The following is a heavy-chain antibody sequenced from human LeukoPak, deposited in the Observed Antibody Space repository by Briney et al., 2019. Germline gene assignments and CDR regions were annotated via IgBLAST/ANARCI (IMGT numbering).Heavy chain of an antibody. V-gene: IGHV3-53*01. CDR1: GFTVSNSC. D-gene: IGHD6-19*01. Sequence: GGSLRLSCVASGFTVSNSCMSWVRQAPGKGLEWVSVIYSDGGTFYSDSVKGRFTISRDYSKSTLYLQMSSLRADDTAVYYCARDSNGPAFWGQGTLVTVSS. J-gene: IGHJ4*02. CDR3: ARDSNGPAF. CDR2: IYSDGGT.